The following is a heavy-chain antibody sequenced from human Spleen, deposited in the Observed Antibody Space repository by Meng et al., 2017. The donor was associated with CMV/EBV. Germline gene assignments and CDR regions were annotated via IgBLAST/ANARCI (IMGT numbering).Heavy chain of an antibody. V-gene: IGHV3-30*02. J-gene: IGHJ4*02. CDR3: GKRFASLSGVEY. Sequence: GGSLRLSCAVSGGIFRTYGMHWVRQAPGKGLEWVSFIRFDGSDESYADSVKGRFTISRDNSQNTLYLHMNSLRPEDTAVYYCGKRFASLSGVEYWGQGTLVTVSS. CDR2: IRFDGSDE. CDR1: GGIFRTYG. D-gene: IGHD1-26*01.